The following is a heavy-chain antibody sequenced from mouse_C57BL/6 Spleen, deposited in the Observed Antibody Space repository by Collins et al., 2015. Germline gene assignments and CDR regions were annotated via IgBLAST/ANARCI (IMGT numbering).Heavy chain of an antibody. Sequence: DVQLQESGPGLVKPSQSLSLTCTVTGYSITSDYAWNWIRQFPGNKLEWMGYISYSGSTSYNPSLKSRISITRDTSKNQFFLQLNSVTTEDTATYYCARSPIYYGNHWFAYWGQGTLVTVSA. D-gene: IGHD2-1*01. CDR1: GYSITSDYA. J-gene: IGHJ3*01. CDR3: ARSPIYYGNHWFAY. V-gene: IGHV3-2*02. CDR2: ISYSGST.